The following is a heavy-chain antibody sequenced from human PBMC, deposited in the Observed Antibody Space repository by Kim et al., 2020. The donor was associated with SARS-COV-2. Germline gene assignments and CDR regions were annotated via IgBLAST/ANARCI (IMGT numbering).Heavy chain of an antibody. CDR3: ATDTSYSSSWSFS. V-gene: IGHV1-24*01. J-gene: IGHJ4*02. Sequence: YAQKFQGRVTMTEDTSTDTAYMELSSLRSEDTAVYYCATDTSYSSSWSFSWGQGTLVTVSS. D-gene: IGHD6-13*01.